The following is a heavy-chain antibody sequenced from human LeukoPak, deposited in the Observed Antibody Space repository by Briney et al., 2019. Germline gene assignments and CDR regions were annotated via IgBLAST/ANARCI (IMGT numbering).Heavy chain of an antibody. CDR1: GFTFSSYA. D-gene: IGHD1-26*01. J-gene: IGHJ4*02. Sequence: GRSLRLSRAASGFTFSSYAMHWVRQAPGKGLEWVAVISYDGSNKYYADSVKGRFTISRDNSKNTLYLQMSSLRAEDTAVYYCARDRVGATDYFDYWGQGTLVTVSS. CDR2: ISYDGSNK. V-gene: IGHV3-30-3*01. CDR3: ARDRVGATDYFDY.